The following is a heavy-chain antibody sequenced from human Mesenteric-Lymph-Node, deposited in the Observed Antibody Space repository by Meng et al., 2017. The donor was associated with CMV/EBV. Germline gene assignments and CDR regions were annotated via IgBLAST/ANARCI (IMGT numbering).Heavy chain of an antibody. D-gene: IGHD4-23*01. CDR1: GFTFSSYA. Sequence: GESLKISCAASGFTFSSYAMSWVRQAPGKGLEWVSAISGSGGSTYYADSVKGRFTISRDISKNTLYLQMNSLRAEDTAVYYCAKELGGYSPPLDYWGQGTLATVSS. CDR3: AKELGGYSPPLDY. CDR2: ISGSGGST. V-gene: IGHV3-23*01. J-gene: IGHJ4*02.